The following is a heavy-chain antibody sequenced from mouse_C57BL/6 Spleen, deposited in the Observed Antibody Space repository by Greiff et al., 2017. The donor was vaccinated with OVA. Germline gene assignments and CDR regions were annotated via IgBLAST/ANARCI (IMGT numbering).Heavy chain of an antibody. J-gene: IGHJ3*01. V-gene: IGHV14-4*01. CDR3: TMVKFAY. CDR1: GFNIKDDY. CDR2: IDPENGDT. D-gene: IGHD2-2*01. Sequence: VQLKESGAELVRPGASVKLSCTASGFNIKDDYMHWVKQRPEQGLEWIGWIDPENGDTEYASKFQGKATITADTASNTAYLQLSSLTSDDTAVYYCTMVKFAYWGQGTLVTVSA.